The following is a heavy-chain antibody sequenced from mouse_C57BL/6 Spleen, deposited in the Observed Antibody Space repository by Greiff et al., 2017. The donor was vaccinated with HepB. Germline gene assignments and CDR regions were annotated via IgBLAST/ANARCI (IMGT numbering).Heavy chain of an antibody. CDR3: ARYSYYSNSLYAMDY. CDR1: GFTFTDYY. D-gene: IGHD2-5*01. J-gene: IGHJ4*01. CDR2: IRNKANGYTT. V-gene: IGHV7-3*01. Sequence: EVKLVESGGGLVQPGGSLSLSCAASGFTFTDYYMSWVRQPPGKALEWLGFIRNKANGYTTEYSASVKGRFTISRDNSQSILYLQMNALRAEDSATYYCARYSYYSNSLYAMDYWGQGTSVTVSS.